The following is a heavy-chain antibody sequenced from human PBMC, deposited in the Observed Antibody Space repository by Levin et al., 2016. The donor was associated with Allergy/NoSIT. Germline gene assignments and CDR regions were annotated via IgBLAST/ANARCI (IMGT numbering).Heavy chain of an antibody. V-gene: IGHV3-7*01. CDR3: ARGRGFDP. CDR2: IKQDGSEK. Sequence: VRQAPGKGLEWVANIKQDGSEKYYVDSVKGRFTISRDNAKNSLYLQMNSLRAEDTAVYYCARGRGFDPWGQGTLVTVSS. J-gene: IGHJ5*02.